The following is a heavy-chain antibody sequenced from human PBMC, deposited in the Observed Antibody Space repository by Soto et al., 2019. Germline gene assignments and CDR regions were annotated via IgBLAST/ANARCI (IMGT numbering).Heavy chain of an antibody. J-gene: IGHJ5*02. CDR2: MNPNSGNT. Sequence: QVQLVQSGAEVKKPGASVKVSCKASGYTFTSYDINWVRQATGQGLEWMGWMNPNSGNTGYAQKFQGRVTMTRNTTITTAYKELSSLRYENAAEYYSARERSAAGTGWFDPWGQGTLVTVSS. CDR3: ARERSAAGTGWFDP. CDR1: GYTFTSYD. V-gene: IGHV1-8*01. D-gene: IGHD6-13*01.